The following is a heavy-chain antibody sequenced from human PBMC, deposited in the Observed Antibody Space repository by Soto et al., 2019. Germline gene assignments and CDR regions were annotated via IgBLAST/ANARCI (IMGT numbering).Heavy chain of an antibody. V-gene: IGHV1-8*01. CDR2: MNPNSGNT. Sequence: ASVKVYCKASGYTFTSYDINWVRQATGQGLEWMGWMNPNSGNTGYAQKFQGRVTMTRNTSISTAYMELSSLRSEDTAVYYCARGVRNYDILTGYDAFDIWGQGTMVTVSS. J-gene: IGHJ3*02. D-gene: IGHD3-9*01. CDR1: GYTFTSYD. CDR3: ARGVRNYDILTGYDAFDI.